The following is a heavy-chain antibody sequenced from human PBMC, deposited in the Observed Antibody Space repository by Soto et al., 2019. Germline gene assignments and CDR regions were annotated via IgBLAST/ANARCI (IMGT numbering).Heavy chain of an antibody. CDR2: ISYSGST. Sequence: QVQLQESGPGLVKPSQTLSLTCSISGASISSDDYYWSWFRQPPGNGLEWIGYISYSGSTYYNPSLKCRITISVDTSKTQFTLILSSVTAADTAVFYCAREVNNYYGMDVWGQGTTVTVAS. CDR3: AREVNNYYGMDV. J-gene: IGHJ6*02. CDR1: GASISSDDYY. V-gene: IGHV4-30-4*01.